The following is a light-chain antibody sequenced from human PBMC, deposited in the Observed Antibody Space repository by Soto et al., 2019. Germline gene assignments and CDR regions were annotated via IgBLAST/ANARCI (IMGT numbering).Light chain of an antibody. Sequence: DVQMTQSPSSLSASIGDRVTITCQASQYIYNYLNWYQQKPGKAPKLLIYDASNVETGVPSRFSGSGSGTDFTFTISSLQPEDIATYYCQQYDNLPSVTFGQGTRLEIK. J-gene: IGKJ5*01. CDR1: QYIYNY. CDR2: DAS. CDR3: QQYDNLPSVT. V-gene: IGKV1-33*01.